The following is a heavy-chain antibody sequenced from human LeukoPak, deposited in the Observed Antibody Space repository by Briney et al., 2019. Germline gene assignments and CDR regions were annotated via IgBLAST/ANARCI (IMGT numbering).Heavy chain of an antibody. Sequence: PGVSLRLSCAASGSTFRNYGMHWVRQAPGKGREGVIVISYDGSNTYYADSVKGRFTISRDNSKNSLFLQMNSLRAEDTAVYYCAKDSRKQLAGDHFDYWGQGTLLTVSS. V-gene: IGHV3-30*18. CDR2: ISYDGSNT. J-gene: IGHJ4*02. D-gene: IGHD6-6*01. CDR3: AKDSRKQLAGDHFDY. CDR1: GSTFRNYG.